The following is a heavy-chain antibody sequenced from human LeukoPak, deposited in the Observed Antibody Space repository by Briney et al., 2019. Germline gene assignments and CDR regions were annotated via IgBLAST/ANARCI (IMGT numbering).Heavy chain of an antibody. CDR1: GFTFSSYW. CDR2: IKQDGSER. CDR3: ARVGGGYDSSGYYSFDY. J-gene: IGHJ4*02. V-gene: IGHV3-7*03. Sequence: PGGSLRLSCAASGFTFSSYWMSWVRHAPGKGLEWVANIKQDGSERYYVDSVKGRFTISRDNAKNSLYLQMNSLRAEDTAVYYCARVGGGYDSSGYYSFDYWGQGTLVTVSS. D-gene: IGHD3-22*01.